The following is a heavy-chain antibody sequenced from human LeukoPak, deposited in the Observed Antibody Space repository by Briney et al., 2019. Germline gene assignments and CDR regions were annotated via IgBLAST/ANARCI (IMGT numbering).Heavy chain of an antibody. D-gene: IGHD3-9*01. CDR2: IYSGGST. Sequence: GGSLRLSWAASGFTFSSYAMHWVRQAPGKGLEWVSVIYSGGSTYYADSVKGRFTISRDNSKNTLYLQMNSLRAEDTAVYYCARVFRLFDWSYFDYWGQGTLVTVSS. CDR1: GFTFSSYA. CDR3: ARVFRLFDWSYFDY. V-gene: IGHV3-53*01. J-gene: IGHJ4*02.